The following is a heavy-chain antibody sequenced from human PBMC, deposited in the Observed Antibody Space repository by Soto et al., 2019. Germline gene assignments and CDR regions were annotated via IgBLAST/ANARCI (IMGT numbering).Heavy chain of an antibody. J-gene: IGHJ4*02. D-gene: IGHD2-15*01. V-gene: IGHV3-23*01. Sequence: PGGSLSLSCEAAGFTFSGVGMSWVRQAPGKGLEWVSSISATTGGTYNADSVQGRFTISRDNSKNTLYLQMNSLRAEDSAVYYCAKDRAGVVAATTFDYWGQGALVTVSS. CDR1: GFTFSGVG. CDR3: AKDRAGVVAATTFDY. CDR2: ISATTGGT.